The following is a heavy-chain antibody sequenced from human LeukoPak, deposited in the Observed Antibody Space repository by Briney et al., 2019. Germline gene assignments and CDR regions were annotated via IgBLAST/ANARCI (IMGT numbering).Heavy chain of an antibody. CDR3: AKERMITFGGVIVPPS. J-gene: IGHJ4*02. D-gene: IGHD3-16*02. CDR1: GFTFSSYA. V-gene: IGHV3-23*01. Sequence: PGGSLRLSCAASGFTFSSYAMSWVRQAPGKGLEWVSAISGSGGSTYYADSVKGRFTISRDNSKNTLYLQMNSMRAEDTAIYYCAKERMITFGGVIVPPSWGQGALVTVSS. CDR2: ISGSGGST.